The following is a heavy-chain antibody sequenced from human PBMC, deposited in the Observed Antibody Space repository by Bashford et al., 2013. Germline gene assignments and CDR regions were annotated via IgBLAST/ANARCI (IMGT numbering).Heavy chain of an antibody. J-gene: IGHJ5*02. D-gene: IGHD2-15*01. Sequence: ASVKVSCKASGYTFTGYYMHWVRQAPGQGLEWMGWINPNSGGTNYAQKFQGRVTMTRDTSISTAYMELSRLRSDDTAVYYCARGQDIVVVDKQDWFDPWGQGTLVTVSS. CDR3: ARGQDIVVVDKQDWFDP. CDR2: INPNSGGT. CDR1: GYTFTGYY. V-gene: IGHV1-2*02.